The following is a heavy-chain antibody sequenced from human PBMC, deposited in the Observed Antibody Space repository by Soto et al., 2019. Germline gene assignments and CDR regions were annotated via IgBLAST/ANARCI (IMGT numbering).Heavy chain of an antibody. CDR1: GFTFINYG. V-gene: IGHV3-30*18. CDR2: ISHDGSNT. CDR3: AKEPKIQLWLHYFDY. J-gene: IGHJ4*02. D-gene: IGHD5-18*01. Sequence: GSLRLSCAASGFTFINYGIHCCRHSAFKWLEWLAFISHDGSNTYYADSVKGRFTISRDNSKNTLYLQMNSLRAEDTAVFYCAKEPKIQLWLHYFDYWGQGTLVTVSS.